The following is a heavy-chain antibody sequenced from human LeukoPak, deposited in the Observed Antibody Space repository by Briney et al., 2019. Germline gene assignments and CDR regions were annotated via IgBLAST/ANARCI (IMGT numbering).Heavy chain of an antibody. CDR1: GGSISSSSYY. D-gene: IGHD4-17*01. CDR3: ARARDDYGDYVWFDP. V-gene: IGHV4-61*02. J-gene: IGHJ5*02. Sequence: SETLSLTCTVSGGSISSSSYYWGWIRQPAGKGLEWIGRIYTSGSTNYNPSLKSRVTMSVDTSKNQFSLKLSSVTAADTAVYYCARARDDYGDYVWFDPWGQGTLVTVSS. CDR2: IYTSGST.